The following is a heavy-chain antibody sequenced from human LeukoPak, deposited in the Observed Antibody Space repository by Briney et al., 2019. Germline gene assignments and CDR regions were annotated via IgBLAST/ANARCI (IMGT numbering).Heavy chain of an antibody. CDR3: GRCYSSSWQRLDN. J-gene: IGHJ4*02. CDR2: ISGYSGNA. V-gene: IGHV1-18*01. D-gene: IGHD6-13*01. Sequence: GASVKVSCNTSGYTFTNFGLTWVRQAPGQGLEWLGWISGYSGNANYAQKFQDRVVMTTDRSTGTAYMELRSVRCDDTGVGGGGRCYSSSWQRLDNWGQGTLVIVSS. CDR1: GYTFTNFG.